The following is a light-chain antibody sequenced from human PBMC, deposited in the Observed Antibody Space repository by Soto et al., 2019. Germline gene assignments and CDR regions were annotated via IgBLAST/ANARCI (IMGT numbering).Light chain of an antibody. CDR3: QHYGSSPYT. Sequence: EIVLTQSPGTLSLSPGERATLSCRASQSVSSTYLGWYQQKPGQAPRLLIYGALSRATGIPDRFSGSGSGTDYTLTITRLEPEDFAVYYCQHYGSSPYTFGKGTKLEIK. J-gene: IGKJ2*01. CDR2: GAL. V-gene: IGKV3-20*01. CDR1: QSVSSTY.